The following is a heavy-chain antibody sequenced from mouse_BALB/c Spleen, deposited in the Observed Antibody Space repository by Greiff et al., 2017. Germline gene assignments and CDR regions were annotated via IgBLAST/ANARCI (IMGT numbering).Heavy chain of an antibody. V-gene: IGHV5-9-4*01. CDR1: GFTFSSYA. CDR3: ARPHYYGSSSWFAY. Sequence: EVKLMESGGGLVKPGGSLKLSCAASGFTFSSYAMSWVRQSPEKRLEWVAEISSGGSYTYYPDTVTGRFTISRDNAKNTLYLEMSSLRSEDTAMYYCARPHYYGSSSWFAYWGQGTLVTVSA. J-gene: IGHJ3*01. CDR2: ISSGGSYT. D-gene: IGHD1-1*01.